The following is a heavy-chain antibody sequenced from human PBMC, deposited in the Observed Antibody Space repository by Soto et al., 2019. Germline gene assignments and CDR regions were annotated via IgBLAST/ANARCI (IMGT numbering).Heavy chain of an antibody. V-gene: IGHV3-30*03. Sequence: GGSLRLSCAASGFSFSDYYMSWIRQAPGKTLEWAAVILYDGKDKYYADSVRGRFSVSRDNSQNTLYLQMNNLSTDDTAVYYCARDRGSSSWYGEIDYWGQGTLVTVSS. CDR1: GFSFSDYY. CDR2: ILYDGKDK. CDR3: ARDRGSSSWYGEIDY. D-gene: IGHD6-13*01. J-gene: IGHJ4*02.